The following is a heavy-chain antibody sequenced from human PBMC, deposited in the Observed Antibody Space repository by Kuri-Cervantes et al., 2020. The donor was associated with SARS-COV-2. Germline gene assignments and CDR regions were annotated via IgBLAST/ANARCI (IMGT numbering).Heavy chain of an antibody. Sequence: GESLKISCAASGFTFSNAWMSWVRQAPGKGLEWVGRIKSKTDGGTTDYAAPVKGRFTISRDDSKNTLYLQMNSLRAEDTAVYYCARDQDSSPYYYGMDVWGQGTTVTVSS. J-gene: IGHJ6*02. CDR3: ARDQDSSPYYYGMDV. V-gene: IGHV3-15*05. D-gene: IGHD6-13*01. CDR1: GFTFSNAW. CDR2: IKSKTDGGTT.